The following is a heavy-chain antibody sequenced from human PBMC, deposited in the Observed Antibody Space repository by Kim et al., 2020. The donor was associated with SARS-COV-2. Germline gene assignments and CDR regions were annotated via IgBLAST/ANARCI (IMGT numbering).Heavy chain of an antibody. D-gene: IGHD3-16*01. CDR2: ISGSGGST. V-gene: IGHV3-23*01. CDR3: AKDSVYDYVWGSYDY. Sequence: GGSLRLSCAASGFTFSSYAMSWVRQAPGKGLEWVSAISGSGGSTYYADSVKGRFTISRDNSKNTLYLQMNSLRAEDTAVYYCAKDSVYDYVWGSYDYWGQGTLVTVSS. J-gene: IGHJ4*02. CDR1: GFTFSSYA.